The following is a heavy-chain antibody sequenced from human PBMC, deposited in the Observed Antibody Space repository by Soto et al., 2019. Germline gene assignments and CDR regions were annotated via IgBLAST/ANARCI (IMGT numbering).Heavy chain of an antibody. V-gene: IGHV3-21*01. CDR2: ISSSSSYI. CDR1: GFTFSSYS. CDR3: ARRGSGDYYYMDV. D-gene: IGHD3-16*01. Sequence: GGSLRLSCAASGFTFSSYSMNWVRQAPGKGLEWVSSISSSSSYIYYADSVKGRFTISRDNAKNSLYLQMNSLRAEDTAVYYCARRGSGDYYYMDVWGKGTTVTVSS. J-gene: IGHJ6*03.